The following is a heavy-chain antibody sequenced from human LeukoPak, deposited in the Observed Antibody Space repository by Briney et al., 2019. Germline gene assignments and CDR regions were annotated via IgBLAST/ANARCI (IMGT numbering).Heavy chain of an antibody. J-gene: IGHJ4*02. CDR2: IRYDGSNK. Sequence: GGSLRLSCAASGFTFSSYGMHWVRQAPGKGLEWVAFIRYDGSNKYYADAVKGRFTISRDNSKNTLYLQMNSLRAEDTAVYYCAKGRGGMVRGVIMSDYWGQGTLVTVSS. CDR1: GFTFSSYG. D-gene: IGHD3-10*01. V-gene: IGHV3-30*02. CDR3: AKGRGGMVRGVIMSDY.